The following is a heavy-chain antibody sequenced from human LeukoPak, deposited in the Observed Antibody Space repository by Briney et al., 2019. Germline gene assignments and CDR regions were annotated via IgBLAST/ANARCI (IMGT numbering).Heavy chain of an antibody. J-gene: IGHJ4*02. CDR3: ARDQDYRNYVAEY. V-gene: IGHV1-2*02. CDR1: GYTFTGYY. Sequence: ASVRVSCKASGYTFTGYYMHWVRQAPGQGREWMGCVNPNSGDTNYAQKFKGRVTMTRDTSISTAYLELNRLRSDDTAVYYCARDQDYRNYVAEYWGQGTLVTVSS. D-gene: IGHD4-11*01. CDR2: VNPNSGDT.